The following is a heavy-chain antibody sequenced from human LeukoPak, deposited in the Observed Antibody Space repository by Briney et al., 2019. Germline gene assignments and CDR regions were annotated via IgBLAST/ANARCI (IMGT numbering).Heavy chain of an antibody. D-gene: IGHD3-10*01. CDR3: ARGSYYYGSGSQYYYYYMDV. Sequence: VKVSCKASGGTFSSYAISWVRQAPGQGLEWMGGIIPIFGTANYAQKFQGRVTITADKSTSTAYMELSSLRSEDTAVYYCARGSYYYGSGSQYYYYYMDVWGKGTTVTVSS. V-gene: IGHV1-69*13. CDR1: GGTFSSYA. CDR2: IIPIFGTA. J-gene: IGHJ6*03.